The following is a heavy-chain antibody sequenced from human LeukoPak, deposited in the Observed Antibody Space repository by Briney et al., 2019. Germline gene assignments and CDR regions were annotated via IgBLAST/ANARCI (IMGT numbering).Heavy chain of an antibody. J-gene: IGHJ5*02. CDR1: AGSISSSSYY. Sequence: SETLSLTCTVSAGSISSSSYYWGWIRQPPGKRLERIGSNYYSDNTYYNPSLKIRVTISLDTSKNQFSLKLSSVTAADTAVYCCASALTDSSSWYVGGWFDPWGRGTLVSVSS. D-gene: IGHD6-13*01. V-gene: IGHV4-39*01. CDR2: NYYSDNT. CDR3: ASALTDSSSWYVGGWFDP.